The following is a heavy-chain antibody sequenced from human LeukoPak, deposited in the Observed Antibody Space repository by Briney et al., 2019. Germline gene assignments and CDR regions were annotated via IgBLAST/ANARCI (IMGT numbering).Heavy chain of an antibody. V-gene: IGHV1-69*04. CDR3: ARDVRNDVLVSPRYNWFDP. Sequence: ASVKVSCKASGGTFSSYAISWVRQAPGQGLEWMGRIIPILGIANYAQKFQGRVTITADKSTSTAYMELSSLRSEDTAVYYCARDVRNDVLVSPRYNWFDPWGQGTLVTVSS. D-gene: IGHD1-1*01. CDR2: IIPILGIA. CDR1: GGTFSSYA. J-gene: IGHJ5*02.